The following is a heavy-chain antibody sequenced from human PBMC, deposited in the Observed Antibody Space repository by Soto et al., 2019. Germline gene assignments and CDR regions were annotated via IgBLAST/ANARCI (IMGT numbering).Heavy chain of an antibody. CDR2: MYHSGNT. CDR1: GGAISSGGYS. CDR3: ARVWFGESSWFDP. J-gene: IGHJ5*02. V-gene: IGHV4-30-2*01. Sequence: PLETLSLTCTVSGGAISSGGYSWSWIRQPPGKGLEWIGYMYHSGNTYYNPSLKSRVTTSLDRSKNQFSLNLSSVTAADTAVYYCARVWFGESSWFDPWGQGTLVTAPQ. D-gene: IGHD3-10*01.